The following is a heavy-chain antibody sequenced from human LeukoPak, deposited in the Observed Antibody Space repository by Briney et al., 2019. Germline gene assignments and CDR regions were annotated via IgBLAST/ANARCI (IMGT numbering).Heavy chain of an antibody. D-gene: IGHD4-17*01. CDR1: GYIFTHYW. CDR3: ARQGGDYVGIDAFDI. J-gene: IGHJ3*02. CDR2: IYPSDTDT. Sequence: GESLKISCKGSGYIFTHYWIGWVRQMPGKGLEWVGIIYPSDTDTRYNPSLQGQVTISADKSISTAYLQWRSLKASDTAMYYCARQGGDYVGIDAFDIWGQGTMVTVSS. V-gene: IGHV5-51*01.